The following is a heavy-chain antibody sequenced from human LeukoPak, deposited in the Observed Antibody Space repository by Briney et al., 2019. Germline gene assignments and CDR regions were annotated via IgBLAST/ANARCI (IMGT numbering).Heavy chain of an antibody. V-gene: IGHV3-30*02. J-gene: IGHJ4*02. D-gene: IGHD6-19*01. Sequence: GGSLRLSCAASGFTFSKYGVHWVRQAPGKGLEWVAFIVFDASNKYYADSVKGRFTISRDNSKNTLYLQMNSLRAEDTAVYYCAKDRQWLAQGIDYWGQGTLVTVSS. CDR3: AKDRQWLAQGIDY. CDR1: GFTFSKYG. CDR2: IVFDASNK.